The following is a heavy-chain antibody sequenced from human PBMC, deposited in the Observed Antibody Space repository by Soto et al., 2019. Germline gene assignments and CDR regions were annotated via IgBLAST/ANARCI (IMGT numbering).Heavy chain of an antibody. V-gene: IGHV4-30-4*01. CDR3: DRAPCSGDCYSDFYWYFDL. Sequence: SETLSLTCTVSGGSINSGDYYWSWIRQPPGKGLEWIGYNYFSGSTFYNPSLKSRVTISVDTSKNQFSLKLISVTAADTAVYYCDRAPCSGDCYSDFYWYFDLWGRGTLVTVSS. CDR2: NYFSGST. J-gene: IGHJ2*01. CDR1: GGSINSGDYY. D-gene: IGHD2-21*02.